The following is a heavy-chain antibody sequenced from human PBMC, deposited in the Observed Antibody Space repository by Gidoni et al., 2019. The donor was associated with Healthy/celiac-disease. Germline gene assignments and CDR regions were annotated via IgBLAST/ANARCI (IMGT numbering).Heavy chain of an antibody. Sequence: EVQLVESGGGLVQPGRSLRLSCTASAFTFVVSAMSWVRQAPGKGLEWVGFIRSKAYGGTTEYAASVKGRFTISRDDSKSIAYLQMNSLKTEDTAVYYCTPTTVTRGPRRRFDYWGQGTLVTVSS. CDR3: TPTTVTRGPRRRFDY. CDR2: IRSKAYGGTT. CDR1: AFTFVVSA. D-gene: IGHD4-17*01. J-gene: IGHJ4*02. V-gene: IGHV3-49*04.